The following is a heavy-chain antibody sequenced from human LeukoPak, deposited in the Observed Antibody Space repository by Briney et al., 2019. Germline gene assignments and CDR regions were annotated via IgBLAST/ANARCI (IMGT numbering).Heavy chain of an antibody. V-gene: IGHV4-59*01. CDR2: IYYSGST. Sequence: SETLSLTCTASGGSISSYYWSWIRQPPRKGLEWIGYIYYSGSTNYNPSLKSRVTISVDTSKNEFSLKLSSVTAADTAVYYCARGRGWLQSTPFDYWGQGTLVTVSS. D-gene: IGHD5-24*01. J-gene: IGHJ4*02. CDR1: GGSISSYY. CDR3: ARGRGWLQSTPFDY.